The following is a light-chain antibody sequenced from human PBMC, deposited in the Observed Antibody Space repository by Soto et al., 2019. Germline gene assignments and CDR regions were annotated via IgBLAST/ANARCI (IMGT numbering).Light chain of an antibody. CDR1: SSDIGAYDY. V-gene: IGLV2-14*01. Sequence: QSALTQPASLSGSPGQSITISCTGTSSDIGAYDYVSWFQQHPGKAPKLMISEVNNRPSGVSNRFSGSKSGNTAYLTISGLQFEDEAEYSCFSFTTTSTHVFGTGTKLTVL. CDR2: EVN. CDR3: FSFTTTSTHV. J-gene: IGLJ1*01.